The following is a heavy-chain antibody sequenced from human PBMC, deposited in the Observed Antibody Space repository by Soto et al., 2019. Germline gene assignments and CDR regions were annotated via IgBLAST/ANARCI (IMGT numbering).Heavy chain of an antibody. CDR1: GGTFSSYT. Sequence: ASVKASCKASGGTFSSYTISWVRQAPGQGLEWMGRIIPILGIANYAQKFQGRVTITADKSTSTAYMELSSLRSEDTAVYYCARAIRQQLVPPAFDIWGQGTMVTVSS. J-gene: IGHJ3*02. V-gene: IGHV1-69*02. CDR3: ARAIRQQLVPPAFDI. CDR2: IIPILGIA. D-gene: IGHD6-13*01.